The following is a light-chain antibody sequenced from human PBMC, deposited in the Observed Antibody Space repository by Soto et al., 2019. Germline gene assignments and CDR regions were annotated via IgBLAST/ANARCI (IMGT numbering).Light chain of an antibody. V-gene: IGLV2-8*02. CDR3: SSYGGYNNVV. CDR2: EVN. Sequence: QSVLTQPASVSRSPGQSITTACTGTSSDFGGYNYVSWFQQHPGKAPKLIIHEVNQRPSGVPDRFSGSKSGNTASLTVSGLQAEDEGTYYCSSYGGYNNVVFGTGTKVTVL. J-gene: IGLJ1*01. CDR1: SSDFGGYNY.